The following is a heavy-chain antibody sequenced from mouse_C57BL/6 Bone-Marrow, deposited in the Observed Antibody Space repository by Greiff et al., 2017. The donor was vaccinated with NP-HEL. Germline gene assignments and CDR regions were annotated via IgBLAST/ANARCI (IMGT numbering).Heavy chain of an antibody. D-gene: IGHD1-1*01. J-gene: IGHJ3*01. Sequence: VQLQESGPGLVAPSQSLSITCTVSGFSLTRYAISWVRQPPGTGLEWLGEIWTGGGTNYTSALKSRLSISKDNSKSQVFLKMNSLQTDDTARYYCARDYYGAYWGQGTLVTVSA. CDR1: GFSLTRYA. CDR3: ARDYYGAY. CDR2: IWTGGGT. V-gene: IGHV2-9-1*01.